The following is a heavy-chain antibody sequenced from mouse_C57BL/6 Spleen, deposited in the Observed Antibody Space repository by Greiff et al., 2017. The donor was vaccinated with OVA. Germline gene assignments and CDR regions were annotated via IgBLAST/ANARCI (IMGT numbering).Heavy chain of an antibody. CDR2: ISSGGSYT. CDR3: ARHEATVAYYFDY. V-gene: IGHV5-6*02. J-gene: IGHJ2*01. CDR1: GFTFSSYG. D-gene: IGHD1-1*01. Sequence: DVKLVESGGDLVKPGGSLKLSCAASGFTFSSYGMSWVRQTPDKRLEWVATISSGGSYTYYPDSVKGRFTIARDNAKNTLYLRVSSLKSEDTAMYYCARHEATVAYYFDYWGQGTTLTVSS.